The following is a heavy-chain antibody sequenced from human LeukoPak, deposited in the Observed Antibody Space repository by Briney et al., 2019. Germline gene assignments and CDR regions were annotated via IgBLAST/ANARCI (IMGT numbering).Heavy chain of an antibody. CDR3: ARGGDGYDWSLDY. J-gene: IGHJ4*02. Sequence: GGSLRLSCAASGFTFSSYAMHWVRQAPGKGLEWVAVISYDGSNKYYADSVKGRFTISRDNSKNTLYLQMNSLRAEDTAVYYCARGGDGYDWSLDYWGQGTLVTVSS. D-gene: IGHD5-24*01. V-gene: IGHV3-30-3*01. CDR1: GFTFSSYA. CDR2: ISYDGSNK.